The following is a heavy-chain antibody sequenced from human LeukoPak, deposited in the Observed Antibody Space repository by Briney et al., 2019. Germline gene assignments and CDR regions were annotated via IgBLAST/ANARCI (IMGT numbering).Heavy chain of an antibody. D-gene: IGHD4-11*01. CDR2: IYSGGTT. CDR3: ATLGPTEYFVY. V-gene: IGHV3-53*01. CDR1: GFTVSSNH. Sequence: GGSLRLSCAASGFTVSSNHTSWVRQAPGKGLEWVSVIYSGGTTYYADSVKGRFTISRDNSKSTLYLQMNSLRAEDTAVYYCATLGPTEYFVYWGQGTLVTVSS. J-gene: IGHJ4*02.